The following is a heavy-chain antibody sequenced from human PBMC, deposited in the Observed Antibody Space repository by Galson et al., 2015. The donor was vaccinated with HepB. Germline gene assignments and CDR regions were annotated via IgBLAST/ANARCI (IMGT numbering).Heavy chain of an antibody. Sequence: SVKVSCKASGYTSTGYYMHWVRQAPGQGLEWMGWINPNSGGTNYAQKFQGRVTMTRDTSISTAYMELSRLRSDDTAVYYCARVRSCSSTSCSSHPPDYWGQGTLVTVSS. CDR2: INPNSGGT. J-gene: IGHJ4*02. V-gene: IGHV1-2*02. CDR1: GYTSTGYY. D-gene: IGHD2-2*01. CDR3: ARVRSCSSTSCSSHPPDY.